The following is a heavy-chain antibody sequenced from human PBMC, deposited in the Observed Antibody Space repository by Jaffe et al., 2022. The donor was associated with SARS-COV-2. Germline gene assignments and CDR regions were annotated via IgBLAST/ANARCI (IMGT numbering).Heavy chain of an antibody. Sequence: QVQLVQSGAEVKKPGASVKVSCRASGYTFTSFDINWVRQATGQGLEWMGWMNPNNGNTGYAQKFKGRVAMTRDTSTTTAYMELGSLRSDDTAVYFCAITYYYDATGDDAFDIWGQGTVVTVSS. CDR1: GYTFTSFD. D-gene: IGHD3-22*01. CDR3: AITYYYDATGDDAFDI. V-gene: IGHV1-8*01. J-gene: IGHJ3*02. CDR2: MNPNNGNT.